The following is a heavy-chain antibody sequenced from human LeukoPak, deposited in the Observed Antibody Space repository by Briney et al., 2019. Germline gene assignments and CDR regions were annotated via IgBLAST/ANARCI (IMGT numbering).Heavy chain of an antibody. V-gene: IGHV3-23*01. D-gene: IGHD2-21*02. CDR3: AKSGITSGDYGHFDY. CDR2: ISGSGGST. CDR1: GFTFSSYA. J-gene: IGHJ4*02. Sequence: SGGSLRLSCAASGFTFSSYAMSWVRQAPGKGLEWVSAISGSGGSTYYADSVKGRFTISRDNSKNTLYLQMNSLRAEDTAVYYCAKSGITSGDYGHFDYWGQGTLVTVSS.